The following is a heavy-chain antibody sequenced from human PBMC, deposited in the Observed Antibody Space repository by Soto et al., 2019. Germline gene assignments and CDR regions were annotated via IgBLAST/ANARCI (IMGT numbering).Heavy chain of an antibody. Sequence: QVQLVQSGAEVRKPGASVKVSCKASGYTFSTSGMSWLRQAPGQGLEWMGWISTSNGDTNDAPKFQDRVTMTSATSPSTVEMELRSLRSDDTAVYYCARAGASPYYYYGMDVWGQGTRVTVSS. CDR1: GYTFSTSG. V-gene: IGHV1-18*01. CDR3: ARAGASPYYYYGMDV. CDR2: ISTSNGDT. D-gene: IGHD2-21*01. J-gene: IGHJ6*02.